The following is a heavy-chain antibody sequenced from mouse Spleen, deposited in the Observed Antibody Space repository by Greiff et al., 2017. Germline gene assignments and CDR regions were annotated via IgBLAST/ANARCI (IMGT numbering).Heavy chain of an antibody. J-gene: IGHJ4*01. V-gene: IGHV1-84*01. CDR2: IYPGSGNT. D-gene: IGHD3-1*01. CDR3: AREEAARATFYYAMDY. CDR1: GYTFTDYY. Sequence: VQLQQSGPELVKPGASVKISCKASGYTFTDYYINWVKQRPGQGLEWIGWIYPGSGNTKYNEKFKGKATLTVDTSSSTAYMQLSSLTSEDSAVYFCAREEAARATFYYAMDYWGQGTSVTVSS.